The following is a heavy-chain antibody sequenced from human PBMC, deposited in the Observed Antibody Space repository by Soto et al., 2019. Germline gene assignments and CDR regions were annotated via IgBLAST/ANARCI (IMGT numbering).Heavy chain of an antibody. CDR1: GGSISSSSHY. V-gene: IGHV4-39*01. CDR3: ARLGCSGSICSPGY. CDR2: ISYSGST. J-gene: IGHJ4*02. Sequence: QLQLQESGPGLVKPSETLSLTCTVSGGSISSSSHYWGWIRQPPGKGLEWIASISYSGSTYYNPSVKSRGTISVDSSKNRFSLKLNSVAAADTAMYYCARLGCSGSICSPGYWGQGTLVTVSS. D-gene: IGHD2-15*01.